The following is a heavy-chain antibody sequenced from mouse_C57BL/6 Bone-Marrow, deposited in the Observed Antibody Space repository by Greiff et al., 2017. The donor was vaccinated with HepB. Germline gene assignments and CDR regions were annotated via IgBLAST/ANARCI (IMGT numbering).Heavy chain of an antibody. V-gene: IGHV1-69*01. Sequence: QVQLQQPGAELVMPGASVKLSCKASGYTFTSYWMHWVKQRPGQGLEWIGEIDPSDSYTNYNQKFKGKSTLTVDKSSSTAYMQLSSLTSEDSAVYYCARSGFITTVVGFDYWGQGTTLTVSS. J-gene: IGHJ2*01. CDR1: GYTFTSYW. CDR3: ARSGFITTVVGFDY. CDR2: IDPSDSYT. D-gene: IGHD1-1*01.